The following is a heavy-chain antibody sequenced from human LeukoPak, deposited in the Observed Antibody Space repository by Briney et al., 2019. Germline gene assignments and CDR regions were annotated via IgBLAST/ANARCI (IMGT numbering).Heavy chain of an antibody. CDR2: ISAYNGNT. D-gene: IGHD3-10*01. V-gene: IGHV1-18*01. CDR3: ARVQDTPLWFGTGPNNWFDP. J-gene: IGHJ5*02. CDR1: GYTFTSYG. Sequence: ASVKVSCKASGYTFTSYGISWVRQAPGQGLEWMGWISAYNGNTNYAQKLQGRVTMTTDTSTSTAYMELRSLRSDDTAVYYCARVQDTPLWFGTGPNNWFDPWGQGTLVTVSS.